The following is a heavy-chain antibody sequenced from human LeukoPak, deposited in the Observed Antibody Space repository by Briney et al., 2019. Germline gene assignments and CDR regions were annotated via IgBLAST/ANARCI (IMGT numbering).Heavy chain of an antibody. CDR1: GGSITSGGYY. J-gene: IGHJ4*02. V-gene: IGHV4-31*03. D-gene: IGHD2-21*01. Sequence: SQTLSLTCTVSGGSITSGGYYWSWIRQHPGKGLDWIGYISYSGNTFYQPSLRGRVSMSANTSQNQFSLNLRSVTAADTAVYFCARGLGYSGFENHYFDNWGQGTLVTVFS. CDR2: ISYSGNT. CDR3: ARGLGYSGFENHYFDN.